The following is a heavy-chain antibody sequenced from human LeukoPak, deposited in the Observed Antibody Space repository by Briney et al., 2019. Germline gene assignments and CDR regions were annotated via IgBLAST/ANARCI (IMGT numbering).Heavy chain of an antibody. V-gene: IGHV3-20*04. Sequence: GGSLRLSCAASGFTFSSYSMNWVRQAPGKGLEWVSGINWNGGSTGYADSVKGRFTISRDNAKNSLYLQMNSLRAEDTALYYCARAWTVYYFDYWGQGTLVTVSS. CDR1: GFTFSSYS. CDR3: ARAWTVYYFDY. D-gene: IGHD1-1*01. CDR2: INWNGGST. J-gene: IGHJ4*02.